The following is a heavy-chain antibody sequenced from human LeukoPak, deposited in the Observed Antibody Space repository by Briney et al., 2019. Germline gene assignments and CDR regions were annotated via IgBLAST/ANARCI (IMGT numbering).Heavy chain of an antibody. V-gene: IGHV3-53*01. Sequence: GGSLTLACAASGVTGSSNYISWVRQAPGKGLEWVSVIYSGGSTYYADSVKGRFTISRDNSKNTLYLQMNSLRAEDTAVYYCCYDSSGYYSMRFDYWGQGTLFTVSS. D-gene: IGHD3-22*01. CDR2: IYSGGST. J-gene: IGHJ4*02. CDR3: CYDSSGYYSMRFDY. CDR1: GVTGSSNY.